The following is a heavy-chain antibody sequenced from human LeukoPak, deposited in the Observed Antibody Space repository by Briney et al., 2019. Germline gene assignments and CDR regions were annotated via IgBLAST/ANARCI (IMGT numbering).Heavy chain of an antibody. J-gene: IGHJ3*02. Sequence: GRSLRLSCAASGFTFSSYAMHWVRQAPGKGLEWVAVISYDGSNKYYADSVKGRFTISRDNSKNTLYLQMNSLRAEDTAVYYCAKAVQITMIVVVMGNAFDIWGQGTMVTVSS. D-gene: IGHD3-22*01. V-gene: IGHV3-30*04. CDR2: ISYDGSNK. CDR1: GFTFSSYA. CDR3: AKAVQITMIVVVMGNAFDI.